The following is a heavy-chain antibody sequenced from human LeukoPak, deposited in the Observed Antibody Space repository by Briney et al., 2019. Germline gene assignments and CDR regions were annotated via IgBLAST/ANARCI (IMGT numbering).Heavy chain of an antibody. J-gene: IGHJ4*02. V-gene: IGHV3-30*04. CDR2: ISYDGSNK. CDR1: GFTFSSYA. Sequence: GRSLRLSCAASGFTFSSYAMHWVRQAPGKGLEWVAVISYDGSNKYYADSVKGRFTISRDNAKNSLYLQMNSLRAEDTAVYYCARSPETYYYGSGSYDDYWGQGTLVTVSS. D-gene: IGHD3-10*01. CDR3: ARSPETYYYGSGSYDDY.